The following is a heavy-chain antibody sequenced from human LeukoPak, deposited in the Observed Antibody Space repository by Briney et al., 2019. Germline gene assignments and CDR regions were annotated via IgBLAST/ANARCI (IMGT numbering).Heavy chain of an antibody. V-gene: IGHV4-61*02. Sequence: PSQTLSLTCTVSGGSISSGSYYWSWIRQPAGKGLEWIGRIYTSGSTNYNPSLKSRVTISVDTSKNQFSLKLSSVTAADTAVYYCAGESKGSSTEPYNWFDPWGQGTLVTVSS. D-gene: IGHD4-17*01. CDR1: GGSISSGSYY. CDR2: IYTSGST. CDR3: AGESKGSSTEPYNWFDP. J-gene: IGHJ5*02.